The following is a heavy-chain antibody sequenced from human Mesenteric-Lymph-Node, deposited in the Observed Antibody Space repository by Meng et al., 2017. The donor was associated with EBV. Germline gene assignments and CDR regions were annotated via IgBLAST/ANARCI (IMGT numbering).Heavy chain of an antibody. CDR2: INRVGST. V-gene: IGHV4-34*01. CDR3: VRCGAVTLVQGGPDH. CDR1: VGSFGGYF. D-gene: IGHD3-10*01. Sequence: QGQRQQSRAGLLQPSETLSLTVGVYVGSFGGYFWSWIRQPPGKGLEWIGEINRVGSTNYNPSLKSRLTMSVDTSKNHFSLKLTSVTAADTAVYYCVRCGAVTLVQGGPDHWGQGTLVTVSS. J-gene: IGHJ4*02.